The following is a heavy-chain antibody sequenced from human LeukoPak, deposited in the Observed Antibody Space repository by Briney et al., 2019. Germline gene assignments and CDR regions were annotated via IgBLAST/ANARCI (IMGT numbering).Heavy chain of an antibody. D-gene: IGHD6-13*01. Sequence: SASLSLTCAAYGGTFSGYYRSWIRQPPGQGLEWIGEINHSGSTTNNPSLKHRVTTSADKSKNQFSQKVSSVTAADTAVYYCASVAAAGPPEGAFDIWGQGTMVTVSS. J-gene: IGHJ3*02. CDR3: ASVAAAGPPEGAFDI. V-gene: IGHV4-34*08. CDR2: INHSGST. CDR1: GGTFSGYY.